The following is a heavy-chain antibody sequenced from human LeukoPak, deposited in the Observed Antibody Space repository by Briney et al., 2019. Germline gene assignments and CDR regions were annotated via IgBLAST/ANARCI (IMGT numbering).Heavy chain of an antibody. CDR1: GFTFSSSW. V-gene: IGHV3-21*01. Sequence: GGSLRLSCAASGFTFSSSWMTWVRQAPGKGLEWVSSISSSSSYIYYADSVKGRFTISRDNAKNSLYLQMNSLRAEDTAVYYCARDFHRRLYDSSGYYPYWGQGTLVTVSS. CDR2: ISSSSSYI. D-gene: IGHD3-22*01. J-gene: IGHJ4*02. CDR3: ARDFHRRLYDSSGYYPY.